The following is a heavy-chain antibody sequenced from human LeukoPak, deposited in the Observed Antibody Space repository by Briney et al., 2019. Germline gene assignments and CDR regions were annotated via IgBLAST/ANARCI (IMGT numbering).Heavy chain of an antibody. CDR2: ISSSGSTI. Sequence: PGGSLRLSCAASGFTFSDYYMSWIRQAPGKGLEWVSYISSSGSTIYYADSVKGRFTISRDNAKNSLYLQMNSLRAEDTAVYYCARDLRSGSCYNEALDAFDIWGQGTMVTVSS. CDR3: ARDLRSGSCYNEALDAFDI. V-gene: IGHV3-11*01. D-gene: IGHD3-10*01. J-gene: IGHJ3*02. CDR1: GFTFSDYY.